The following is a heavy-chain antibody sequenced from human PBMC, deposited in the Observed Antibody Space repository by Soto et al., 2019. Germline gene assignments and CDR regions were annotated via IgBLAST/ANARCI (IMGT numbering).Heavy chain of an antibody. J-gene: IGHJ6*02. CDR3: HLAGYSSSSWAYYYYGMDV. Sequence: EVQLGESGGGLVKPGGSLRLSCAAAGFTFSNAWMSWVRQAPGKGLEWVGRIKSKTDGGTTDYAAPVKGRFTISRDDSKNTLYLQMNSLKTEDTAVYYCHLAGYSSSSWAYYYYGMDVWGQGTTVTFSS. V-gene: IGHV3-15*01. D-gene: IGHD6-13*01. CDR2: IKSKTDGGTT. CDR1: GFTFSNAW.